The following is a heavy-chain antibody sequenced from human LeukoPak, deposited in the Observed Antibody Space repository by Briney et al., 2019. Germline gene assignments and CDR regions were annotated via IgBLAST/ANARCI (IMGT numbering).Heavy chain of an antibody. CDR1: GGTFSSYA. CDR2: IIPIFGTA. V-gene: IGHV1-69*05. J-gene: IGHJ6*03. Sequence: ASVKVSCKASGGTFSSYAISWVRQAPGQGLEWMGGIIPIFGTANYAQKFQGRVTITTDESTSTAYMELSSLRSEDTAVYYCARAPNYRNYVGTYYMDVWGKGTTVTVSS. CDR3: ARAPNYRNYVGTYYMDV. D-gene: IGHD1-7*01.